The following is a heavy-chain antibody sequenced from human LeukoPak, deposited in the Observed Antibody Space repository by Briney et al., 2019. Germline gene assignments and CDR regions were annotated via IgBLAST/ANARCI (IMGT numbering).Heavy chain of an antibody. V-gene: IGHV3-9*01. J-gene: IGHJ3*02. D-gene: IGHD3-10*01. CDR1: GFTFDDYA. CDR3: AKALWFGEYDAFDI. Sequence: GGSLRLSCAASGFTFDDYAMHWVRQAPGKGLEWVSGISWNSGSIGYADSVKGRFTISRDNAKNSLYLQMNSLRAEDTALYYCAKALWFGEYDAFDIWGQGTMVTVSS. CDR2: ISWNSGSI.